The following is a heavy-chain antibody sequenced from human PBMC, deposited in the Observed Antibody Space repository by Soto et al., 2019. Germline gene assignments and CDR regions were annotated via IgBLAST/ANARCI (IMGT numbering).Heavy chain of an antibody. J-gene: IGHJ4*02. V-gene: IGHV4-31*03. CDR3: AAERGDTAVTRFLLY. Sequence: QVHLQESGPGLVKPSQTLSLTCTISGGSIREGGYYWTWIRQHPQKGLEWIGFIYHDGGIYYNAPFKSRVTISLDDSQRVSLRLTSMTAADAGVYYCAAERGDTAVTRFLLYWGQGTLVTVSS. CDR1: GGSIREGGYY. D-gene: IGHD3-3*01. CDR2: IYHDGGI.